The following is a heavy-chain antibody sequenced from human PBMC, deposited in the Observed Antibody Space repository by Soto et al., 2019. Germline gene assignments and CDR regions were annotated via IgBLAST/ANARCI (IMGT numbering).Heavy chain of an antibody. CDR2: IYYSGST. Sequence: PSETLSLTCTVSGGSISSGDYYWSWIRQPPGKGLEWIGYIYYSGSTYCNPSLKSRVTISVDTSKNQFSLKLSSVTAADTAVYYCARATYDSSGSLDYWGQGTLVTVSS. CDR1: GGSISSGDYY. V-gene: IGHV4-30-4*01. D-gene: IGHD3-22*01. J-gene: IGHJ4*02. CDR3: ARATYDSSGSLDY.